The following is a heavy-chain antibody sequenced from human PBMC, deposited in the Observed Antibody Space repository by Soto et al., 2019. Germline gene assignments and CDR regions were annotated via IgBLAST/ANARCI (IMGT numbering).Heavy chain of an antibody. Sequence: VQLQESGPGLVKPSETLSLTWTVSGACIGSSDWSWMRQPPGKGLEWMGYIFYIGSTHYSTSLNSRVSITVDTSKNQLSLNLSSLTAADTALYYCARISTVTHLEYWGHGMLVTVSS. CDR1: GACIGSSD. J-gene: IGHJ4*01. V-gene: IGHV4-59*01. CDR2: IFYIGST. D-gene: IGHD4-17*01. CDR3: ARISTVTHLEY.